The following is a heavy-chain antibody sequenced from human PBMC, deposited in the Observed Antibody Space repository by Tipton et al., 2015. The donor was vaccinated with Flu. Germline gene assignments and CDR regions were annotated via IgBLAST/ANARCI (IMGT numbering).Heavy chain of an antibody. J-gene: IGHJ4*02. CDR1: GYTFTGYY. V-gene: IGHV1-2*02. CDR3: ARSQWELLFGFDY. D-gene: IGHD1-26*01. CDR2: INPNSGGT. Sequence: QLVQSGAEVKKPGASVKVSCKASGYTFTGYYMHWVRQAPGQGLEWMGWINPNSGGTNYAQKFQGRVTMAMDTSISTAYMELSRLRSDDTAVYYCARSQWELLFGFDYWGQGTLVTVSS.